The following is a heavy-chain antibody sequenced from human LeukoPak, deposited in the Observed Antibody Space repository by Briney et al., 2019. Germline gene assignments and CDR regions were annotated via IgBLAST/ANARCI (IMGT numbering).Heavy chain of an antibody. D-gene: IGHD3-22*01. Sequence: GGSLRLSCAASGFTFSSYAMSWVRQAPGKGLEWVSAISGSGGSTYYADSVKGRFTISRDNSKSTLYLQMNSLRAEDTAVYYCAKDRCSIVVARYYFDYWGQGTLVTVSS. CDR2: ISGSGGST. CDR1: GFTFSSYA. V-gene: IGHV3-23*01. J-gene: IGHJ4*02. CDR3: AKDRCSIVVARYYFDY.